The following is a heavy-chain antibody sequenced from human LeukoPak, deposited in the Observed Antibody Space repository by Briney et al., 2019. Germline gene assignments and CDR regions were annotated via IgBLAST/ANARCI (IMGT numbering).Heavy chain of an antibody. Sequence: SETLSLTCTVSGGSISSSSYYWGWIRQPPGKGLEWIGSICYSGSTYYNPSLKSRVTISVDTSKNQFSLKLSSVTAADTAVYYCARHGGSYDSSGYYYVVPRDYYYYGMDVWGQGTTVTVSS. CDR1: GGSISSSSYY. V-gene: IGHV4-39*01. CDR2: ICYSGST. J-gene: IGHJ6*02. D-gene: IGHD3-22*01. CDR3: ARHGGSYDSSGYYYVVPRDYYYYGMDV.